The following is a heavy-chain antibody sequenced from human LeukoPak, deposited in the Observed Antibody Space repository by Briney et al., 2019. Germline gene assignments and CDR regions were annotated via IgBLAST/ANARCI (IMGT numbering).Heavy chain of an antibody. V-gene: IGHV4-59*12. Sequence: SETLSLTCTVSGGSISSYYWSWIRQPPGKGLEWIGYIYYSGSTNYNPSLKSRVTISADTSKNQFSLKLSSVTAADTAVYYCARASDYAQDNWFDPWGQGTLVTVSS. J-gene: IGHJ5*02. D-gene: IGHD4-17*01. CDR2: IYYSGST. CDR1: GGSISSYY. CDR3: ARASDYAQDNWFDP.